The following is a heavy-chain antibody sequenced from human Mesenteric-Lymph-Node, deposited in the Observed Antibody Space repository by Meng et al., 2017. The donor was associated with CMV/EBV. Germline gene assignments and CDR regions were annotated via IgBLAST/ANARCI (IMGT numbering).Heavy chain of an antibody. D-gene: IGHD3-3*01. J-gene: IGHJ3*02. CDR3: ARFRTYEDFWSEGTKEKPDAFDI. CDR2: ISAYNRNT. V-gene: IGHV1-18*01. CDR1: GYTFITYG. Sequence: ASVKVSCKASGYTFITYGISWVRQVPGQGLEWMGWISAYNRNTNYAQKFQGRVTMTTDTSTSTAYMELRSLRSDDTAVYYCARFRTYEDFWSEGTKEKPDAFDIWGQGTMVTVSS.